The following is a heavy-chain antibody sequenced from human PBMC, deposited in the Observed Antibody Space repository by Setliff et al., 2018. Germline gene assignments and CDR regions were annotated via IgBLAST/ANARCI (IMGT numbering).Heavy chain of an antibody. Sequence: PGGSLGLSCTTSGFTFSTFYMNWVRQAPGKGLEWVSAISGSGGSTYYADSVKGRFTISRDNSKNTLYLQMNSLRAEDTAVYYCARAHSSTLSVHDYWGQGTLVTVSS. V-gene: IGHV3-23*01. CDR2: ISGSGGST. CDR1: GFTFSTFY. CDR3: ARAHSSTLSVHDY. J-gene: IGHJ4*02. D-gene: IGHD2-2*01.